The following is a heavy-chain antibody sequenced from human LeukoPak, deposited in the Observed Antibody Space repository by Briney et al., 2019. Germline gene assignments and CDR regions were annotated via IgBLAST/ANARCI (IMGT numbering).Heavy chain of an antibody. D-gene: IGHD3-22*01. CDR1: GYTFTVYY. Sequence: ASVTVSFKASGYTFTVYYMHWVRQAPGQGLEGMGWINPNSGGTNYAQKFQGRVTITRDTAISTAYMEVSRLRSDDTAVYYCASWWLFVGMIVVVIMGYWGQGTLVPVSS. CDR2: INPNSGGT. V-gene: IGHV1-2*02. J-gene: IGHJ4*02. CDR3: ASWWLFVGMIVVVIMGY.